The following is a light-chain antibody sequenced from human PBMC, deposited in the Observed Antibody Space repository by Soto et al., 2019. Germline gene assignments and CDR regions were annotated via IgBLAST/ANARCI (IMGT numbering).Light chain of an antibody. CDR3: QQYNPYSPYT. CDR1: QSISSG. CDR2: KAS. J-gene: IGKJ2*01. Sequence: DIQMTQSPSTLSASVGDRVTITCRASQSISSGLDWYQQKSGKAPKLLIYKASSLEGGGPSRFSGSGSGTEFTLTISSLQPDDFATYYCQQYNPYSPYTFGQGTKLEIK. V-gene: IGKV1-5*03.